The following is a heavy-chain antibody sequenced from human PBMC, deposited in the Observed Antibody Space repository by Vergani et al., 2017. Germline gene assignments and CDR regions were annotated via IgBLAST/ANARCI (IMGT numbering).Heavy chain of an antibody. CDR1: GFSFRGHG. D-gene: IGHD3-10*01. CDR3: AKDGLAYGAGSWYY. CDR2: IRYDGSNK. V-gene: IGHV3-30*02. J-gene: IGHJ4*02. Sequence: QVHLVESGGGVVQPGRSLTLSCVASGFSFRGHGMHWVRQAPGKGLEWVTFIRYDGSNKYYADSVKGRFTISRDNSKNTVYLQMNSLRTGDTAVYYCAKDGLAYGAGSWYYWGRGTLVTVSS.